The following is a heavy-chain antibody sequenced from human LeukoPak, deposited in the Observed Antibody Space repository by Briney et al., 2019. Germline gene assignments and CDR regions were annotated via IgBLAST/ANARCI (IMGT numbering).Heavy chain of an antibody. CDR1: GGTFSSYA. J-gene: IGHJ4*02. CDR2: IIPIFGTA. Sequence: GASVKVSCKASGGTFSSYAISWVRQAPGQGLEWMGGIIPIFGTANYAQKFQGRVTITADESTSTAYMELSSLRSEDTAVYYCARGTGYNWNDEGYFDYWGQGTLVTVSS. CDR3: ARGTGYNWNDEGYFDY. D-gene: IGHD1-1*01. V-gene: IGHV1-69*01.